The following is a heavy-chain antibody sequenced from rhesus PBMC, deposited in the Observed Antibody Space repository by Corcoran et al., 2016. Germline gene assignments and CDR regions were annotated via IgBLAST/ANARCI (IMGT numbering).Heavy chain of an antibody. CDR1: GFTLSSYE. CDR2: IWESGCTI. V-gene: IGHV3-100*02. D-gene: IGHD5-12*01. CDR3: TRDRGYSYSFDY. Sequence: DLQLVESGGGLVKPVGSLRLSGVATGFTLSSYEMHLFRQAPGKGLGWVLVIWESGCTIYYADSVKGRFTISRDNAKNSLFLQMNSLRAEDTAVYYCTRDRGYSYSFDYWGQGVLVTVSS. J-gene: IGHJ4*01.